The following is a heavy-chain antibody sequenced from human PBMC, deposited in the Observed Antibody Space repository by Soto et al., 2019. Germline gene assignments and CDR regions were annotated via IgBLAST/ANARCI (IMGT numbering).Heavy chain of an antibody. CDR1: GYTFTGYY. CDR2: ISAYNGNT. Sequence: ASVKVSCKASGYTFTGYYMHWVRQAPGQGLEWMGWISAYNGNTNYAQKLQGRVTMTTDTSTSTAYMELRSLRSDDTAVYYCARDLSGYCSGGSCASFDPWGQGTLVTVSS. V-gene: IGHV1-18*04. J-gene: IGHJ5*02. CDR3: ARDLSGYCSGGSCASFDP. D-gene: IGHD2-15*01.